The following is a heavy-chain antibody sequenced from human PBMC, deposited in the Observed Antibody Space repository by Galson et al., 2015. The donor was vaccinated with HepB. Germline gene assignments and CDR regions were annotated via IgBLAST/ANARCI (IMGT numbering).Heavy chain of an antibody. D-gene: IGHD1-26*01. CDR2: IIPIFGTA. J-gene: IGHJ4*02. CDR3: ARVYRRAY. V-gene: IGHV1-69*13. Sequence: SVKVSCKASGYTFTGDYMHWVRQAPGQGLEWMGWIIPIFGTANYAQKFQGRVTITADESTSTAYMELSSLRSEDTAVYYCARVYRRAYWGQGTLVTVSS. CDR1: GYTFTGDY.